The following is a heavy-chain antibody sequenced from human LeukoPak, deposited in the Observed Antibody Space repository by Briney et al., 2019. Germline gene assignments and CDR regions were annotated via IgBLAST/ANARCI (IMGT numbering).Heavy chain of an antibody. CDR1: AGSISGYF. V-gene: IGHV4-4*07. CDR3: ARSARYRVTDHLDY. Sequence: SETLSLTCTVSAGSISGYFWSWIRQPAGKGLEWIGRMDISGSSVYNPSLESRVTMSLDTSKNQFSLRLNSVTTADTGVYYCARSARYRVTDHLDYWGQGTLVSVSS. D-gene: IGHD1-1*01. J-gene: IGHJ4*02. CDR2: MDISGSS.